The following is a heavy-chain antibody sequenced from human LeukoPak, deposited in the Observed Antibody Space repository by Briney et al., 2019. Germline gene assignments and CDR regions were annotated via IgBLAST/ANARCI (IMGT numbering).Heavy chain of an antibody. CDR1: GFTFSSYG. D-gene: IGHD6-19*01. V-gene: IGHV3-30*02. J-gene: IGHJ4*02. Sequence: GGSLRLSCAASGFTFSSYGMHWVRQAPGKGLEWVAFIRSDGSNKYYADSVKGRFTISRDNSKLYLQMNSLRAEDTAVYYCAKKGYSNDWRDSYYFDCWGQGTLVTVSS. CDR2: IRSDGSNK. CDR3: AKKGYSNDWRDSYYFDC.